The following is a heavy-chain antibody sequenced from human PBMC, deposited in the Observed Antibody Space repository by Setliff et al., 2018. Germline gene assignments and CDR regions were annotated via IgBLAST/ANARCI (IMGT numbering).Heavy chain of an antibody. V-gene: IGHV1-2*06. D-gene: IGHD6-19*01. CDR3: ARATRDSGGWYYEYNWFDP. CDR1: GYTFTDHY. Sequence: ASVKVSCKTSGYTFTDHYLYWVRQAPGQGLECMGRINPNNGGTNYAQKFQGRVTMTRDTSINTAYMELSTLTSDDTAVYFCARATRDSGGWYYEYNWFDPWGQGTLVTVSS. CDR2: INPNNGGT. J-gene: IGHJ5*02.